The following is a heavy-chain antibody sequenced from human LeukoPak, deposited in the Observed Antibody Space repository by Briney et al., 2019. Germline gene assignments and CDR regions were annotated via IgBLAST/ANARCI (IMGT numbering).Heavy chain of an antibody. J-gene: IGHJ4*02. V-gene: IGHV3-23*01. D-gene: IGHD3-10*01. Sequence: GGSLRLSCAASGFTFTTYAMSWVRQAPGKGLEWVSAITGSGDGTSSAGSVKGRFTISRNNSVNTLYLQMDSLRAEDTAIYYCAKERASGNYWGYFDSWGQGTLVTVSS. CDR3: AKERASGNYWGYFDS. CDR2: ITGSGDGT. CDR1: GFTFTTYA.